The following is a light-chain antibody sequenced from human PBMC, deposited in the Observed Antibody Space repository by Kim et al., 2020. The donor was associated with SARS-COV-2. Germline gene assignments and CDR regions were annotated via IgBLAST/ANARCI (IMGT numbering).Light chain of an antibody. CDR3: QQYGSSPPYT. J-gene: IGKJ2*01. CDR1: QSVSSSY. Sequence: SPGERATPSCRARQSVSSSYLAWYQQKPGQAPRLLIVGASTRATGIPDRFSGSGSGTDFTLTISRLEPEDFAVYYCQQYGSSPPYTFGQGTKLQI. V-gene: IGKV3-20*01. CDR2: GAS.